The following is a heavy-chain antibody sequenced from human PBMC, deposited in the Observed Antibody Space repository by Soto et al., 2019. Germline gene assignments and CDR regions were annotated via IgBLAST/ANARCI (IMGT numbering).Heavy chain of an antibody. CDR2: IIPIFGTA. J-gene: IGHJ6*02. Sequence: SVKVSCQASGGTFSSYAISWVRQAPGQGLEWMGGIIPIFGTANYAQKFQGRVTITADESTSTAYMELSSLRSEDTAVYYCAIDIWRYYGDYPDYYYYGMDVWGQGTTVTVSS. V-gene: IGHV1-69*13. CDR1: GGTFSSYA. D-gene: IGHD4-17*01. CDR3: AIDIWRYYGDYPDYYYYGMDV.